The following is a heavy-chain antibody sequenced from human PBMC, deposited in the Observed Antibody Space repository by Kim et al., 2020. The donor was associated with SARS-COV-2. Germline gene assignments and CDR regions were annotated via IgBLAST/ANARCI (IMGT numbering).Heavy chain of an antibody. CDR3: AKDITAGAFDI. Sequence: GGSLRLSCAASGFTFSSYGMHWVGQAPGKGLEWVAVISYDGSNKYYADSVKGRFTISRDNSKNTLYLQMNSLRAEDTAVYYCAKDITAGAFDIWGQGTMVTVSS. CDR2: ISYDGSNK. D-gene: IGHD6-19*01. V-gene: IGHV3-30*18. J-gene: IGHJ3*02. CDR1: GFTFSSYG.